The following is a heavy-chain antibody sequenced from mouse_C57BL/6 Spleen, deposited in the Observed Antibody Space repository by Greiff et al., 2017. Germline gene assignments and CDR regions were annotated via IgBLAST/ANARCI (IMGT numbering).Heavy chain of an antibody. CDR2: IEPSDSYT. CDR1: GYTFTSYW. V-gene: IGHV1-50*01. J-gene: IGHJ3*01. Sequence: QVQLQQPGAELVKPGASVKLSCKASGYTFTSYWMQWVKQRPGQGLEWFGEIEPSDSYTNYNQKFKGKATWTVDTSSSTAYMQLSSLTSEDSAVYYCARRSNYDGFAYWGQGTLVTVSA. CDR3: ARRSNYDGFAY. D-gene: IGHD2-5*01.